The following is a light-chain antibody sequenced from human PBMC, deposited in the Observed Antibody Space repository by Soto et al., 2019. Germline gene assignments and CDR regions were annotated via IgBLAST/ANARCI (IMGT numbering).Light chain of an antibody. V-gene: IGLV2-14*03. J-gene: IGLJ3*02. CDR1: STDIGSYNF. CDR3: SSYTSSSTWV. Sequence: QSVLTQPASVSGSPGQSITISCTGTSTDIGSYNFVSWYQQHPGKAPKLMIYVVTDRPSGVSNRFSGSKSGNTASLTISGLQSDDEPDYYCSSYTSSSTWVFGGGTKVTVL. CDR2: VVT.